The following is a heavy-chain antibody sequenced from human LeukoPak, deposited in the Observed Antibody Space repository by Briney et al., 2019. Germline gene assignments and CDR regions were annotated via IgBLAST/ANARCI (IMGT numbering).Heavy chain of an antibody. Sequence: GGSLRLPCTASGFSFSGHWMHWARQPPGKGLVWVSRISPTGSTTSYADSVKGRFTVSRDNAKNTLYLQVNNLRAEDTAVYYCARGPNSNWSGLDFWGQGTLLTVSS. V-gene: IGHV3-74*01. D-gene: IGHD6-6*01. CDR3: ARGPNSNWSGLDF. CDR2: ISPTGSTT. CDR1: GFSFSGHW. J-gene: IGHJ4*02.